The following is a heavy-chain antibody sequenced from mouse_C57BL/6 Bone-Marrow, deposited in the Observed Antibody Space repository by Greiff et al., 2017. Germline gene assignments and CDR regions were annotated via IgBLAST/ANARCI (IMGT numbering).Heavy chain of an antibody. Sequence: VHLVESGAELVRPGTSVKVSCKASGYAFTNYLIEWVKQRTGQGLEWIGVSNPGSGGTNYNEKFKGKATLTADKSSSTAYMQLSSLTSEDSAVYFCAILDGYPWYFDVWGTGTTVTVSS. D-gene: IGHD2-3*01. CDR3: AILDGYPWYFDV. V-gene: IGHV1-54*01. CDR2: SNPGSGGT. CDR1: GYAFTNYL. J-gene: IGHJ1*03.